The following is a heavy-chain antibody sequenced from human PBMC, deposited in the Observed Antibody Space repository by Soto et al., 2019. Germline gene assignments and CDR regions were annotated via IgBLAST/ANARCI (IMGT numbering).Heavy chain of an antibody. CDR1: GFTFGDYW. D-gene: IGHD6-25*01. J-gene: IGHJ5*02. Sequence: EVQLVESGGGLVQPGGSLRLSCATSGFTFGDYWMSWVRQAPGKRLEWVANTKQDESEKYYVGSVRGRFTISRDNANNSLYLHMNSLRAEDTAVYFCVREGDSGFFSWGQGTLVTVSS. V-gene: IGHV3-7*01. CDR2: TKQDESEK. CDR3: VREGDSGFFS.